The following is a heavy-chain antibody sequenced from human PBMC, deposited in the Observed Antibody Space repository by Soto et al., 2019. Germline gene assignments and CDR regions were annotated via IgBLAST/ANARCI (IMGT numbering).Heavy chain of an antibody. V-gene: IGHV3-33*01. CDR2: IWYDGTNK. D-gene: IGHD1-26*01. CDR1: GFTFSSYG. CDR3: ARFYSGSYYYFDY. J-gene: IGHJ4*02. Sequence: LRLSCAASGFTFSSYGMHWVRQAPGKGLEWVAVIWYDGTNKYYADSVKGRFTISRDNSKNTLFLQMNSLRAEDTAVYYCARFYSGSYYYFDYWGQGTLVTVSS.